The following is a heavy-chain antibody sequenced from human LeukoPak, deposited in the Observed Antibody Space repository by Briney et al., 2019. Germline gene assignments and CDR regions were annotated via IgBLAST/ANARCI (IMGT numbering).Heavy chain of an antibody. CDR2: IRSKANSYAT. CDR1: GFTFSGSA. Sequence: GGSLRLSCAASGFTFSGSAMHWVRQASAKGLEWVGRIRSKANSYATAYAASVNGRFTISRDDSKNTAYLQMNSLKTEDTAVYYCTRHAASDYWGQGTLVTVSS. CDR3: TRHAASDY. J-gene: IGHJ4*02. V-gene: IGHV3-73*01.